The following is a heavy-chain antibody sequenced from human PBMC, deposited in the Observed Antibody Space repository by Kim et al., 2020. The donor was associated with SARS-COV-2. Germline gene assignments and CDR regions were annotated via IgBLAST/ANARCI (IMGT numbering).Heavy chain of an antibody. CDR3: AREKAGHYYYYYYMDV. V-gene: IGHV3-7*01. D-gene: IGHD6-19*01. CDR1: GFTFSSYW. Sequence: GGSLRLSCTASGFTFSSYWMSWVRQAPGKGLEWVANIKQDGSEKYYVDSVKGRFTISRDNAKNSLYLQMNSLRAEDTAVYYCAREKAGHYYYYYYMDVWGKGTTVTVSS. CDR2: IKQDGSEK. J-gene: IGHJ6*03.